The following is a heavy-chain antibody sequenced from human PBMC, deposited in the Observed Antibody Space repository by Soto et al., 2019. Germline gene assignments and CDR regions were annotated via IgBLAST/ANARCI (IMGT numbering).Heavy chain of an antibody. D-gene: IGHD6-19*01. Sequence: GGSLRLSCAASGFTFSSYGMHWVRQAPGKGLEWVAVIWYDGSNKYYADSVKGRFTISRDNSKNTLYLQMNSLRAEDTAVYYCARDRKKVAVAGNNWFDPWGQGTLVTVSS. CDR1: GFTFSSYG. J-gene: IGHJ5*02. CDR3: ARDRKKVAVAGNNWFDP. CDR2: IWYDGSNK. V-gene: IGHV3-33*01.